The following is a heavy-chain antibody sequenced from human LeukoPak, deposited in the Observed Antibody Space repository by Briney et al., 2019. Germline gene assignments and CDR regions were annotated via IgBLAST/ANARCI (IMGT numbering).Heavy chain of an antibody. CDR2: INPSNGGT. J-gene: IGHJ4*02. D-gene: IGHD1-1*01. CDR3: ASGPTLGTTHPYFDY. CDR1: GYTFIGYY. Sequence: GASVKVSCKESGYTFIGYYIHWLRQPPGQGLEWMGWINPSNGGTNYAQRFQGRVAMTRDTSISTAYMEMSRLTFDDTAVYYCASGPTLGTTHPYFDYWGQGTLVTVSS. V-gene: IGHV1-2*02.